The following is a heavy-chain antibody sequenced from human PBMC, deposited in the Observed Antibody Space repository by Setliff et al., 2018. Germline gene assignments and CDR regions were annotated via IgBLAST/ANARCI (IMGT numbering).Heavy chain of an antibody. Sequence: GGSLRLSCAASGFTFSGSAVYWVRQASGRGREWVGRIRSKADSYATAYAASVKARFTISRDDSKNTAYLQVNSLKTEDTAVYYCAITMTTGVDFFDYWGQGTLVTVSS. J-gene: IGHJ4*02. V-gene: IGHV3-73*01. D-gene: IGHD4-17*01. CDR3: AITMTTGVDFFDY. CDR1: GFTFSGSA. CDR2: IRSKADSYAT.